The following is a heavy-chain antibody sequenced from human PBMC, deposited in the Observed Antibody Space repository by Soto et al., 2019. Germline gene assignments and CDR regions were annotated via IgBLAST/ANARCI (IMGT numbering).Heavy chain of an antibody. CDR2: INHSGST. CDR3: ARGKSGYSRAFDY. J-gene: IGHJ4*02. D-gene: IGHD3-3*01. CDR1: GGSFSGHY. Sequence: QVQLQQWGAGLLRPSETLSLTCAVYGGSFSGHYWSWIRQPPGKGLEWIGEINHSGSTNYNPSLKRRVTTSVDTSKNQFALKLSSVTAADTAVYYCARGKSGYSRAFDYWGQGTLVTVSS. V-gene: IGHV4-34*01.